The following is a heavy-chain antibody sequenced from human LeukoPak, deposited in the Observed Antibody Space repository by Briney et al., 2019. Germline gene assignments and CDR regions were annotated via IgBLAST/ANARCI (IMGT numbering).Heavy chain of an antibody. Sequence: GGSLRLSCAASGFTFSSYGMHWVRQAPGKGLEWVAVISYDGSNKYYADSVKGRFTISRDNSKNTLYLQMNSLRAEDTAVYYCAKGVSFDSWGQGTLVTVSS. V-gene: IGHV3-30*18. CDR1: GFTFSSYG. J-gene: IGHJ4*02. CDR2: ISYDGSNK. D-gene: IGHD3-10*01. CDR3: AKGVSFDS.